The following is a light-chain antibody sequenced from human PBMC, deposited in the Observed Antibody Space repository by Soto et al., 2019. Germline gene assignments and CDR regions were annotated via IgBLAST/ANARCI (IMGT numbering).Light chain of an antibody. V-gene: IGLV2-14*01. Sequence: QSVLTQPASVSGSPGQSITISCTGTSSDVGSYNYVSWYQQHPGKAPKLMIYEVSNRPSGVSNRFSGSKSGNTASLTISGXXXXXXXXXYCSSYTSISTRVFGGGTQLTV. CDR3: SSYTSISTRV. J-gene: IGLJ3*02. CDR2: EVS. CDR1: SSDVGSYNY.